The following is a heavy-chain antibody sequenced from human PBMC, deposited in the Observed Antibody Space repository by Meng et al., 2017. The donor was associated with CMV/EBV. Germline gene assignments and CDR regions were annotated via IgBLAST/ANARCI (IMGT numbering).Heavy chain of an antibody. D-gene: IGHD5-24*01. CDR2: TRSKKSGGTI. CDR3: THHGGGLQFGTDDF. Sequence: GMNFVDAWMNWVRQVPGKGLEWVGLTRSKKSGGTIDYAAPVKGRFTISRDDSQNMLYLQMSSLKTDDTAVYFCTHHGGGLQFGTDDFWGQGTLVTVSS. V-gene: IGHV3-15*07. CDR1: GMNFVDAW. J-gene: IGHJ4*02.